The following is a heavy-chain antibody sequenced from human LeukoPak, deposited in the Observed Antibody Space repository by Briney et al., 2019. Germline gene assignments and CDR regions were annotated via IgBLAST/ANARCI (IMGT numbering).Heavy chain of an antibody. Sequence: PSQTLSLTCAVSGGSISSGGYSWRWIRQPPGKGLEWIGYIYHSGSTYYNPSLKSRVTISVDRFKNQFSLKLSSVTAADTAVYYCASSAPARVTSIDYWGQGTLVTVSS. CDR1: GGSISSGGYS. J-gene: IGHJ4*02. CDR2: IYHSGST. CDR3: ASSAPARVTSIDY. V-gene: IGHV4-30-2*01. D-gene: IGHD4-17*01.